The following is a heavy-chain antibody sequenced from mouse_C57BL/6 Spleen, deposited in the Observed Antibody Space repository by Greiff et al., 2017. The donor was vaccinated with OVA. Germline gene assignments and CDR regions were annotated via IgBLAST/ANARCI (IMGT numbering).Heavy chain of an antibody. V-gene: IGHV1-69*01. CDR3: ASTGTDFDY. Sequence: VQLQQPGAELVMPGASVKLSCKASGYTFTSYWMHWVKQRPGQGLEWIGEIDPSDSYTNYNQKFKGKSTLTVDKSSSTAYMQLSSLTSEDSAVYYCASTGTDFDYWGQGTTLTVSS. CDR1: GYTFTSYW. CDR2: IDPSDSYT. J-gene: IGHJ2*01. D-gene: IGHD4-1*02.